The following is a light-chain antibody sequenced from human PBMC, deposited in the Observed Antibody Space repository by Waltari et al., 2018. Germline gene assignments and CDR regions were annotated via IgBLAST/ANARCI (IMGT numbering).Light chain of an antibody. Sequence: QSLLTQPPSASGTPGQRVTISCSGSSSNIGSYYVYWYQQLPGTAPKLLIDGNNQRPSGVPYRFSGSKSGNTASLTVSGLQAEDEADYYCNSYAGSNTLKFGGGTKLTVL. J-gene: IGLJ2*01. V-gene: IGLV1-47*01. CDR1: SSNIGSYY. CDR2: GNN. CDR3: NSYAGSNTLK.